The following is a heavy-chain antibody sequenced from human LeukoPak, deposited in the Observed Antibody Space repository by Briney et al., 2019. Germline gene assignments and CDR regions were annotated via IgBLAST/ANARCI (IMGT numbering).Heavy chain of an antibody. V-gene: IGHV3-7*04. CDR1: GFTFSGYW. J-gene: IGHJ4*02. CDR3: ARISRYGLDY. CDR2: IKSDGSEK. Sequence: GGSLRLSCAPSGFTFSGYWMSWVRQAPGKGLEWVANIKSDGSEKYYVDSVKGRFTISRDNAKSSLYLQMNSLRPEDTAVYYCARISRYGLDYWGQGTLVTVSS. D-gene: IGHD3-16*01.